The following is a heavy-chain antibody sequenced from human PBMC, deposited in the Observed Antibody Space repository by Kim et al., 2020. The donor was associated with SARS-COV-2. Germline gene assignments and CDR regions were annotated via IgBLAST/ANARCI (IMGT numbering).Heavy chain of an antibody. Sequence: ASVKVSCNASGYTFTSYGISWVRQAPGQGLEWMGWISAYNGNTNYAQKLQGRVTMTTDTSTSTAYMELRSLRSDDTAVYYCASDPTIFGELLYSWGQGTLVTVSS. D-gene: IGHD3-10*02. V-gene: IGHV1-18*04. CDR1: GYTFTSYG. J-gene: IGHJ4*02. CDR3: ASDPTIFGELLYS. CDR2: ISAYNGNT.